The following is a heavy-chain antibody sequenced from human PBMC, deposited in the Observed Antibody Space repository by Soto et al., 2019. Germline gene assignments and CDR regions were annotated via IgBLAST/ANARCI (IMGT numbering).Heavy chain of an antibody. D-gene: IGHD6-19*01. J-gene: IGHJ6*02. CDR2: IWYDGSNK. V-gene: IGHV3-33*01. CDR3: ARDPFVEVAGFYYYYGMDV. Sequence: GGSLRLSCAASGFTFSSYGMHWVRQAPGKGLEWVAVIWYDGSNKYYADSVKGRFTISRDNSKNTLYLQMNSLRAEDTAVYYCARDPFVEVAGFYYYYGMDVWGQGTTVTVSS. CDR1: GFTFSSYG.